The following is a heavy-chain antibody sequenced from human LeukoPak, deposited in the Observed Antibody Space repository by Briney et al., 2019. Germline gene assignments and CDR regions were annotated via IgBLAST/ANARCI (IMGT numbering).Heavy chain of an antibody. CDR1: GGSFRGYY. CDR2: INHSGST. D-gene: IGHD6-13*01. J-gene: IGHJ2*01. CDR3: AGLRGSWYQDWYFDL. V-gene: IGHV4-34*01. Sequence: SETLSLTCAVYGGSFRGYYWSWIRQPPGKGLEWIGEINHSGSTNYSPSLKSRVTISVDTSKNQFSLKLSSVTAADTAVYYCAGLRGSWYQDWYFDLSGRGTLVTVSS.